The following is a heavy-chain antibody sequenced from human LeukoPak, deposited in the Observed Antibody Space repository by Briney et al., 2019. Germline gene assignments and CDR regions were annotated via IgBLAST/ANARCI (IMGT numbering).Heavy chain of an antibody. V-gene: IGHV1-18*01. CDR2: VSYIDNT. Sequence: ASVRVSCKASNYTFSDYDVTWVRQAPGQGLEWMGWVSYIDNTNYAQKFLGRVTMTRDTSTSTAYMELRSLRSDDTAVYYCARDPVPHTSLDYWGQGTLVTVSS. CDR3: ARDPVPHTSLDY. D-gene: IGHD2-2*01. J-gene: IGHJ4*02. CDR1: NYTFSDYD.